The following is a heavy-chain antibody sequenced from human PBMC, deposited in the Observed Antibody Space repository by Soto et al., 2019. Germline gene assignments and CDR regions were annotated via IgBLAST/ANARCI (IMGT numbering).Heavy chain of an antibody. CDR2: VSYDERNI. J-gene: IGHJ4*02. Sequence: QPGGSLRLSCVASGFTFSTSDMHWVRQAPGQGLEWVAVVSYDERNIYYADSVKGRFSVSRDNSKNTLFLHMNSLRAEDTAVYFCAKLVDKSLDDYWGRGALVTRLL. V-gene: IGHV3-30*18. CDR3: AKLVDKSLDDY. CDR1: GFTFSTSD. D-gene: IGHD3-16*01.